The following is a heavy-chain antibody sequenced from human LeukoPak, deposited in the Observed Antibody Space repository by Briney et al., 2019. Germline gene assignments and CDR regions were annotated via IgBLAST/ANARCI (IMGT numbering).Heavy chain of an antibody. CDR1: GFTFRSYV. Sequence: GGSLRLSCAASGFTFRSYVMHWVRQAPGKGLEWVAAIAYEDGRNEYYADSVKGRFTISRDNSKNTVYLQMNSLRAEDTAVYYCARPVGNGYYYDWGQGTLVTVSS. D-gene: IGHD3-22*01. CDR3: ARPVGNGYYYD. J-gene: IGHJ4*02. CDR2: IAYEDGRNE. V-gene: IGHV3-30*03.